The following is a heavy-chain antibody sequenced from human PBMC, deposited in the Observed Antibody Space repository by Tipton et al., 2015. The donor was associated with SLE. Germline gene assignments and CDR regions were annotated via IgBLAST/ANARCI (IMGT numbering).Heavy chain of an antibody. CDR1: GGSTSSGSYY. D-gene: IGHD6-19*01. CDR3: ARGRIAVAGNHFDY. V-gene: IGHV4-61*02. CDR2: IYTSGST. J-gene: IGHJ4*02. Sequence: TLSLTCTVSGGSTSSGSYYWSWIRQPAGKGLEWIGRIYTSGSTNYNPSLKSRVTISVDTSKNHFSLKLSSVTAADTAVYYCARGRIAVAGNHFDYWGQGTLVTVSS.